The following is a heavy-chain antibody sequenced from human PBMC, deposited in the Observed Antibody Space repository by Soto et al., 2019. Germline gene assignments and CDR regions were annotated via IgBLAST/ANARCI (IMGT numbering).Heavy chain of an antibody. Sequence: QVQLQESGPGLVKPSQTLSLTCTVSGASISSGGYYWSWIRQHPGKGLEWIGYIYYTGTTFYNPSLKSRVFMSLGTSNNHFSLNLSPVTAADTAVFYCAGDKNYPVPFDYWGQGTLVTASS. J-gene: IGHJ4*02. CDR1: GASISSGGYY. CDR3: AGDKNYPVPFDY. CDR2: IYYTGTT. D-gene: IGHD1-7*01. V-gene: IGHV4-31*03.